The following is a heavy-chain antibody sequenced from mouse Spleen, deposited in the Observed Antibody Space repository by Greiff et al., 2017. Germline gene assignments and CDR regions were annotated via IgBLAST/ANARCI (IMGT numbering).Heavy chain of an antibody. J-gene: IGHJ4*01. CDR2: INPSSGYT. V-gene: IGHV1-7*01. CDR1: GYTFTSCW. CDR3: ARRINTTVVGGGAMDY. Sequence: VQLQQSGAELAKPGASVKLSCKASGYTFTSCWMHWVKQRPGQGLEWIGYINPSSGYTKYNQKFKDKATLTADKSSSTDYVQLSSLTYEDAAVYYCARRINTTVVGGGAMDYWGQGTSVTVSS. D-gene: IGHD1-1*01.